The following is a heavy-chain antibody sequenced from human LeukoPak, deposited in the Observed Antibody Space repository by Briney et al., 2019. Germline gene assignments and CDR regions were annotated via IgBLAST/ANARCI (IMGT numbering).Heavy chain of an antibody. Sequence: GASVKVSCKPSGGTFSNYAVNWVRQAPGQGLEWTGRLIPILGTANYAQKFLGRVTITADKSTSTAFMELHSLRSEDTALYYCATYLVGSAHGPDSWGQGTLVAVSS. J-gene: IGHJ4*02. V-gene: IGHV1-69*04. D-gene: IGHD1-26*01. CDR2: LIPILGTA. CDR3: ATYLVGSAHGPDS. CDR1: GGTFSNYA.